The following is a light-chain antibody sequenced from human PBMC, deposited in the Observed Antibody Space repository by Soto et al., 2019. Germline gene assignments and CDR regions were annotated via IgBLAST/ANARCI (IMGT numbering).Light chain of an antibody. CDR2: AAS. CDR3: LQHDAYPST. CDR1: QDIRND. Sequence: DIQMTQSPSSLSASVGDRVIITCRASQDIRNDVGWYQQKPGKPPKRLIYAASTLQSGVPSRFSGSGSGTEFTFTISSLQPEDFAVYCCLQHDAYPSTCGQGTKVEIK. J-gene: IGKJ1*01. V-gene: IGKV1-17*01.